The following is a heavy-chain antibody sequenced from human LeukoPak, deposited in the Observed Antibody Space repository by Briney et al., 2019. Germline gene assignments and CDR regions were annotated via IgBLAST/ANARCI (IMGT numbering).Heavy chain of an antibody. CDR2: IYYSGST. CDR1: GGSISSYY. Sequence: SETLSLTCTVSGGSISSYYWSWIRQPPGKGLEWIGYIYYSGSTNYNPSLKSRVTISVDTSKNQFSLKLSSVTAADTAVYYCARLYGGYFDYWGQGTLVTVSS. CDR3: ARLYGGYFDY. V-gene: IGHV4-59*08. J-gene: IGHJ4*02. D-gene: IGHD4-23*01.